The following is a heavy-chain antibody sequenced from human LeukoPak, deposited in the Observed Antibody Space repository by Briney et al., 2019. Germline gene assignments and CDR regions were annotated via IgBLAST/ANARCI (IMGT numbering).Heavy chain of an antibody. CDR1: GFPFSIYG. V-gene: IGHV3-33*01. CDR3: ARDFMSQGYSYGYPGY. CDR2: IWYDGSNE. J-gene: IGHJ4*02. Sequence: GGSLRLSCAASGFPFSIYGMHWVRQAPGKGLEWVAIIWYDGSNEDYADSVKGRFTISRDNAKNSLYLQMNSLRAEDTAVYYCARDFMSQGYSYGYPGYWGQGTLVTVSS. D-gene: IGHD5-18*01.